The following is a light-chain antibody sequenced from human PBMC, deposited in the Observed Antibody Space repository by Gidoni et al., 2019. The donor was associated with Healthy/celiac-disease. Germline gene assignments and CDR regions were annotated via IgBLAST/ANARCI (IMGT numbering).Light chain of an antibody. CDR2: DAS. Sequence: PSTRSSSVGDRATLTCRASQSISSWLAWYHQKPGKAPKLLIYDASSLESGVPSRFSGSGSGTEFTLTISSLEPDDFAIYYCQQYNSYPLTFGQGTKVEIK. CDR1: QSISSW. CDR3: QQYNSYPLT. V-gene: IGKV1-5*01. J-gene: IGKJ1*01.